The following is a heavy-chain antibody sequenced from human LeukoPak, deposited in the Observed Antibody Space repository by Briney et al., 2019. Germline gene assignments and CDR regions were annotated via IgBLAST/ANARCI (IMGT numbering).Heavy chain of an antibody. CDR3: ARHEWFGELLYPPPFDY. CDR2: IYYSGST. V-gene: IGHV4-31*03. CDR1: GGSISSGGYY. Sequence: SQTLSPTCTVSGGSISSGGYYWSWIRQHPGKGLEWIGYIYYSGSTYYNPSLKSRVTISVDTSKNQFSLKLSSVTAADTAVYYCARHEWFGELLYPPPFDYWGQGTLVTVSS. D-gene: IGHD3-10*01. J-gene: IGHJ4*02.